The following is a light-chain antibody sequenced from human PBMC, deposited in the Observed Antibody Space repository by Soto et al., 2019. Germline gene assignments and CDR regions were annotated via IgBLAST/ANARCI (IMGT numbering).Light chain of an antibody. J-gene: IGKJ2*01. V-gene: IGKV1-39*01. Sequence: DIQMTQSPPSLSASVGDRVTITCRAGQDINTYVNWYQQKPGKAPKLLIYAASSLESGVPSRFSGSGSGTDFTLTISILQPEDFATYYCQQSYRTPQTFGRGTKVEIK. CDR2: AAS. CDR1: QDINTY. CDR3: QQSYRTPQT.